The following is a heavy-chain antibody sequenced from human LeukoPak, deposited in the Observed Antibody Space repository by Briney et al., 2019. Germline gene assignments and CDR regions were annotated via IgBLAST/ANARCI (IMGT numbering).Heavy chain of an antibody. J-gene: IGHJ6*03. CDR1: GGSISSYY. Sequence: SETLSLTCTVSGGSISSYYWSWIRQPPGKGLEWIGYIYYSGSTNYNPSLKSRVTISVDTSKNQFSLKLSSVTAADTAVYYCASGGVVPAASQGDYYYYYMDVWGKGTTVTVSS. V-gene: IGHV4-59*08. D-gene: IGHD2-2*01. CDR2: IYYSGST. CDR3: ASGGVVPAASQGDYYYYYMDV.